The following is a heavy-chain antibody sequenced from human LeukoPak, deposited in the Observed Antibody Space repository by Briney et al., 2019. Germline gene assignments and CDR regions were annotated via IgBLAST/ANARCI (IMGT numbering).Heavy chain of an antibody. CDR1: GYTFTSYY. J-gene: IGHJ3*02. CDR2: INPSSGST. CDR3: ARDPRDAFDI. V-gene: IGHV1-46*01. Sequence: GASVKVSCRASGYTFTSYYMHWVRQAPGQGLEWTGIINPSSGSTSYAQKFQGRVTMTRDTSTSTVYMELSSLRSEDTAVYYCARDPRDAFDIWGQGTMVTVSS.